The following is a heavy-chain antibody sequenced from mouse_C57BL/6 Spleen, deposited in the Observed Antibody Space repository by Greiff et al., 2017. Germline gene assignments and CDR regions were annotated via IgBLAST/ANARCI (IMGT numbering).Heavy chain of an antibody. J-gene: IGHJ4*01. CDR2: IYPGDGDT. Sequence: VQLQQSGPELVKPGASVKISCKASGYAFSSSWMTWVKQRPGKGLEWIGRIYPGDGDTNYNGKFKGKATLTADKSSSTAYMQLSSLTSEDSAVYFCARHGNYVGDYAMDDWGQGTSVTVSS. D-gene: IGHD2-1*01. CDR1: GYAFSSSW. V-gene: IGHV1-82*01. CDR3: ARHGNYVGDYAMDD.